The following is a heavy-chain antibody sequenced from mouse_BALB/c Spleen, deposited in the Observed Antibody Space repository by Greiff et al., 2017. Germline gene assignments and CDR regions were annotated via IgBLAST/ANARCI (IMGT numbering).Heavy chain of an antibody. J-gene: IGHJ4*01. CDR2: IWGDGST. V-gene: IGHV2-6-7*01. CDR1: GFSLTGYG. Sequence: VQLQQSGPGLVAPSQSLSITCTVSGFSLTGYGVNWVRQPPGKGLEWLGMIWGDGSTDYNSALKSRLSISKDNSKSQVFLKMNSLQTDDTARYYCARDRGYHTYYYAMDYWGQGTSVTVSS. CDR3: ARDRGYHTYYYAMDY. D-gene: IGHD2-2*01.